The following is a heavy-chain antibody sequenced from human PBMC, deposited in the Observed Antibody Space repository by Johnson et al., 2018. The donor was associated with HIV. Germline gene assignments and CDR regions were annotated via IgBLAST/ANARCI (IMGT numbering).Heavy chain of an antibody. CDR2: IYSGGRT. Sequence: VQLVESGGGLVQPGGSLRLSCAASGFTFSNYAMTWVHQAPGKGLEWVSVIYSGGRTYYADFVQGRFTISRDNSKNTVYLLMNSLRGEDTAVYYCARILLGYCRAWGQGTMVTVSS. J-gene: IGHJ3*01. D-gene: IGHD2-15*01. CDR3: ARILLGYCRA. CDR1: GFTFSNYA. V-gene: IGHV3-66*01.